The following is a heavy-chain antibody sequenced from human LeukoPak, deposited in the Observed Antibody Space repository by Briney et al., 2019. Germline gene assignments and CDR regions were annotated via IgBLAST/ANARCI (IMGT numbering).Heavy chain of an antibody. V-gene: IGHV3-30-3*01. D-gene: IGHD2-2*02. Sequence: GRSLRLSCAASGFIFSTYPIHWVRQAPGKGLEWVAVISYDGSNKYYADSVKGRFTISRDNSKNTLYLQMNSLRAEDTAVYYCARDRYGVVVPAAIQGGAFDIWGQGTMVTVSS. J-gene: IGHJ3*02. CDR3: ARDRYGVVVPAAIQGGAFDI. CDR2: ISYDGSNK. CDR1: GFIFSTYP.